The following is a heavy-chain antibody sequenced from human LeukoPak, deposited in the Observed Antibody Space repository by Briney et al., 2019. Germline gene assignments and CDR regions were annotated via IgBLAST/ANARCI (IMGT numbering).Heavy chain of an antibody. D-gene: IGHD3-22*01. CDR1: GGSISSGSYF. CDR2: IYPSGST. V-gene: IGHV4-61*02. CDR3: ARSYYYDSSGSKDAFDI. J-gene: IGHJ3*02. Sequence: SETLSLTCTASGGSISSGSYFWNWIRQPAGKGLEWIGRIYPSGSTNYNPSLKSRVTISIDMSKNQFSLKLSSVTAADTAIYYCARSYYYDSSGSKDAFDIWGQGTMVTVSS.